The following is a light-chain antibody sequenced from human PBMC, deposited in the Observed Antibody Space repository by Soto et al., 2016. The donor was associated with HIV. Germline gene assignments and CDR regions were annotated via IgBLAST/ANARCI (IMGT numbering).Light chain of an antibody. CDR2: AVS. J-gene: IGKJ1*01. CDR3: MQAKQLPKT. CDR1: QSLVHRDGNTY. V-gene: IGKV2-24*01. Sequence: DIVLTQTPLSSPVTLGQPASISCRSSQSLVHRDGNTYLSWLQQRPGQPPRLLIYAVSNRFSGVPDRFGGSGAGTDFTLRISRVEAEDVGVYYCMQAKQLPKTFGQGTRLEIK.